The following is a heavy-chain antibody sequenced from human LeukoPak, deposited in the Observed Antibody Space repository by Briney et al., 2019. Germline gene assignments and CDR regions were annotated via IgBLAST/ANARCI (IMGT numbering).Heavy chain of an antibody. D-gene: IGHD3/OR15-3a*01. V-gene: IGHV3-7*01. Sequence: PGGSLRLSCAAPGFTFSSYWMSWVRQAPGKGLEWVANIKQDGSEKYYVDSVKGRFTISRDNAKNSLYLQMNSLRAEDTAVYYCARDGRTGFLDYWGQGTLVTVSS. CDR2: IKQDGSEK. CDR1: GFTFSSYW. CDR3: ARDGRTGFLDY. J-gene: IGHJ4*02.